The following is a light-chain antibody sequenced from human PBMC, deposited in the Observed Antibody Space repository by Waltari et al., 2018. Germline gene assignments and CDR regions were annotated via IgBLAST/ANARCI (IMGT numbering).Light chain of an antibody. CDR2: AAS. J-gene: IGKJ1*01. Sequence: DIQMTQSPYSLSASVGDRVTITRRASQDIRNALAWYQQKPGKAPKLLLYAASRLESGVPSRFSGSESGTDYTLTITGLQPEDSATYYCQQFSGILWTFGQGTKVEIK. CDR1: QDIRNA. V-gene: IGKV1-NL1*01. CDR3: QQFSGILWT.